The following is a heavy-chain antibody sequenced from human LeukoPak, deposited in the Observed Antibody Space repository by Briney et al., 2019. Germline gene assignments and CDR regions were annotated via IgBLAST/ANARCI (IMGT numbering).Heavy chain of an antibody. V-gene: IGHV4-30-2*01. CDR3: ARAPSTVCFDY. J-gene: IGHJ4*02. Sequence: PSETLSLTCTVSGGSISSGGYSWSWIRQPPGKGLEWIGYIYHSGSTYYNPSLKSRVTISVDRSKNQFSLKLSSVTAADTAVYYCARAPSTVCFDYWGQGTLVTVSS. CDR1: GGSISSGGYS. CDR2: IYHSGST. D-gene: IGHD4-17*01.